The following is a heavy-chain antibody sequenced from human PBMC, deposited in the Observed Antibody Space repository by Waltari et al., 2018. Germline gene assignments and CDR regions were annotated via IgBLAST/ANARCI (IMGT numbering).Heavy chain of an antibody. CDR2: IYYSGST. CDR3: AREGYSSSPFDY. Sequence: QVQLQESGPGLVKPSETLSLTCTVSGGSNSSYYWSWIRQPPGKGLEWIGYIYYSGSTNYNPSLKSRVTISVDTSKNQFSLKLSSVTAADTAVYYCAREGYSSSPFDYWGQGTLVTVSS. CDR1: GGSNSSYY. V-gene: IGHV4-59*01. J-gene: IGHJ4*02. D-gene: IGHD6-6*01.